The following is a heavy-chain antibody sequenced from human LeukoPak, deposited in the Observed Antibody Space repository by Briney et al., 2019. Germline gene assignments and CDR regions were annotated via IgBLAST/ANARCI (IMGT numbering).Heavy chain of an antibody. CDR3: ARVEEGSGTVGFDY. Sequence: ASVKVSCKASGYTFTGYYMHWVRQAPGQGLEWMGWINPNSGGTNYAQKFQGRVTMTRDTSISTAYMELSRLRSDDTAVCYCARVEEGSGTVGFDYWGQGTLVTVSS. J-gene: IGHJ4*02. CDR1: GYTFTGYY. D-gene: IGHD3-10*01. V-gene: IGHV1-2*02. CDR2: INPNSGGT.